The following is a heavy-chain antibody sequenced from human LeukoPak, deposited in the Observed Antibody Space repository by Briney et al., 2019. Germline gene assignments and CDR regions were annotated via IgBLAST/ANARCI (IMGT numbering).Heavy chain of an antibody. Sequence: GASVKVSCKASGYTFTSYYMQWVRQAPGQGLEWMGIINPSGGSTSYAQQFQGRVTMTRDTSTSTVYMELSSLRSEDTAVYYCARDVGSGWYDYWGQGTLVTVSS. J-gene: IGHJ4*02. CDR1: GYTFTSYY. CDR2: INPSGGST. V-gene: IGHV1-46*01. CDR3: ARDVGSGWYDY. D-gene: IGHD6-19*01.